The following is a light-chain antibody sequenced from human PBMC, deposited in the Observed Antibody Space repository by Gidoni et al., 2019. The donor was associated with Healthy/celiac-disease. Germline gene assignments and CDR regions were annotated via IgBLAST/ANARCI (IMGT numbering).Light chain of an antibody. CDR2: GAS. CDR1: QSVSSN. Sequence: DIVMTQSPATLSVSPGERATLSYRASQSVSSNLAWYQQKPGQAPRLLIYGASTRATGIPARFSGSGSGTEFTLTISSLQSEDFAVYYCQQYNNWPRTFGQGTKVEIK. CDR3: QQYNNWPRT. V-gene: IGKV3-15*01. J-gene: IGKJ1*01.